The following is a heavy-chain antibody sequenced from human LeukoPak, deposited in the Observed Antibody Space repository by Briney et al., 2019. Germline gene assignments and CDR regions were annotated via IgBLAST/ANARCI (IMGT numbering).Heavy chain of an antibody. Sequence: GGTLRLSCAASGFTFTSYDFHWVRRAPGKGLVGVTAISYDGGNKLYADSVKGRFTIFRDKSKNTVYLKLTTLRAEDTAVFFCARGDSMGWLIHGMDVWGQGATVIVSP. CDR1: GFTFTSYD. CDR2: ISYDGGNK. CDR3: ARGDSMGWLIHGMDV. J-gene: IGHJ6*01. D-gene: IGHD6-19*01. V-gene: IGHV3-30-3*01.